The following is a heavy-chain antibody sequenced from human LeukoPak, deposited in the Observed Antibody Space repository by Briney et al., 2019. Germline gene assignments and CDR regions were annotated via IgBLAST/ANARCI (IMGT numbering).Heavy chain of an antibody. V-gene: IGHV1-2*02. Sequence: ASLKVSCKASGYTFTGYYMHWVRQAPGQGLEWMGWINPNSGRTNYAQKFQGRVTMTRDMSISTAYMELSRLRSDDTAVYYCARVTNSGWYYFDYWGQGTLVTVAS. CDR1: GYTFTGYY. J-gene: IGHJ4*02. CDR2: INPNSGRT. CDR3: ARVTNSGWYYFDY. D-gene: IGHD6-19*01.